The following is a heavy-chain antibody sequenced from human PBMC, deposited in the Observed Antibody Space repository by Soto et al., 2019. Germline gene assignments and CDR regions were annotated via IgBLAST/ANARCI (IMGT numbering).Heavy chain of an antibody. CDR2: SNQDGYI. D-gene: IGHD3-16*01. CDR1: GGSLSTYY. V-gene: IGHV4-34*01. Sequence: QVHLQQWGAGLLRPSETLSLTCVVNGGSLSTYYWSWIRQVPGKGLEWIGESNQDGYINYNPSLTSRVTISVDTSKNQFSLTLTSVTAADSAIYFCAKYYGSGGYALAYWGRGTLVTVSS. J-gene: IGHJ4*02. CDR3: AKYYGSGGYALAY.